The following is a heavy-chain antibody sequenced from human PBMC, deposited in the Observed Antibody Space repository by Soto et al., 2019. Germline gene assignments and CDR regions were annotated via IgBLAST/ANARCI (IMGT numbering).Heavy chain of an antibody. CDR3: ARYCSNTNCYMLDY. D-gene: IGHD2-2*02. V-gene: IGHV4-61*08. CDR1: GASVTSAGYY. CDR2: VSSTGST. Sequence: QLQESGPGLVRPSETLSLICTVSGASVTSAGYYWSWIRQPPGKGLGWIGYVSSTGSTIYNSALKSRVTLSLDMPKNQFSLRLDSVTAADTAVYYCARYCSNTNCYMLDYWGQGTLVTASS. J-gene: IGHJ4*02.